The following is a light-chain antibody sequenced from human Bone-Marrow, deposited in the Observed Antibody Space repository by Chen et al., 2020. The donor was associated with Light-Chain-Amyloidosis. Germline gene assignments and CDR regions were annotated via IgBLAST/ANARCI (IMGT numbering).Light chain of an antibody. J-gene: IGLJ1*01. CDR1: SSNIGINY. V-gene: IGLV1-47*01. CDR3: AAWDGSLSDYV. Sequence: QSVLTLPPSASWTPGQRVTNSCSGASSNIGINYVYWYQPFPGEAPNLLIHRNNHRPSGVPDRFSASKSGTSAFLAISGLRSEDEAEYYCAAWDGSLSDYVFGTGTKVIVL. CDR2: RNN.